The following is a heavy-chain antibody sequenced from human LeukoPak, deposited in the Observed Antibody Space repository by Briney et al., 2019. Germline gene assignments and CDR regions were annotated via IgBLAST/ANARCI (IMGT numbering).Heavy chain of an antibody. Sequence: GRSLRLSCAASGFTFSRYAMHWVRQAPGKGLEWVAVISYDGSNKYYADSVKGRFTISRDNSKNTLYLQMNSLRAEDTAVYYCAKGLPGYSSGLDAFDIWGQGTMVTVSS. D-gene: IGHD6-19*01. CDR2: ISYDGSNK. CDR3: AKGLPGYSSGLDAFDI. CDR1: GFTFSRYA. J-gene: IGHJ3*02. V-gene: IGHV3-30-3*01.